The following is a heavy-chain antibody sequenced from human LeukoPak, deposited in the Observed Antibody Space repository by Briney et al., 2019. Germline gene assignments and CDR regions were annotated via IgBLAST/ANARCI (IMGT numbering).Heavy chain of an antibody. V-gene: IGHV1-2*02. J-gene: IGHJ4*02. CDR1: GYTFTFYY. CDR3: ARGTDY. Sequence: ASVTVSCKSSGYTFTFYYMHWVRQAPGQGLEWMGWINPNSGGTNYAQKFQGRVTMTRDTSIGTAYMELSRLTSDDTAVYYCARGTDYWGQGTLVTVSS. CDR2: INPNSGGT.